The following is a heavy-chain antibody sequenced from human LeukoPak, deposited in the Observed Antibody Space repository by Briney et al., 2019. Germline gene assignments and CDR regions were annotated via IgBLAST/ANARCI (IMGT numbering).Heavy chain of an antibody. CDR3: AREGQMAY. CDR1: GFSLSSYS. Sequence: GGSLRLSCAASGFSLSSYSMNWIRQAPGKGLEWVSSISTDNSYRHYADSVKGRFTISRDNPKNSLYLQMNTLRAEDAAVYYCAREGQMAYWGQGTPVTVSS. J-gene: IGHJ4*02. CDR2: ISTDNSYR. V-gene: IGHV3-21*06. D-gene: IGHD5-24*01.